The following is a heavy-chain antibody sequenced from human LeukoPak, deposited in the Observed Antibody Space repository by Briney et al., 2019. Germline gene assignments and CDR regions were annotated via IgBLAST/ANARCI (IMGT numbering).Heavy chain of an antibody. V-gene: IGHV1-2*02. D-gene: IGHD3-10*01. J-gene: IGHJ4*02. CDR3: ARDSIVRSVPLDH. CDR2: INPNSGDT. Sequence: ASVKVSCKASGYTFTGCYMHCVRQAPGQGLEWMGWINPNSGDTKYAQKFQGRVTMTRDTSISTAYMELSSLRSDDTAVYYCARDSIVRSVPLDHWGQGTLVTVSS. CDR1: GYTFTGCY.